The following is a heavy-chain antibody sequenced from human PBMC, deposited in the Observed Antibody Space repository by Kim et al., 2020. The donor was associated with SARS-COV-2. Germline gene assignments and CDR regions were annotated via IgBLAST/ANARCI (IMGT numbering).Heavy chain of an antibody. D-gene: IGHD1-20*01. Sequence: SETLSLTCTVSGGSISSSIYYWGWIRQPPGKGLEWIGTIYYSGSTYYNPSLKSRVTISVDTSKNQFSLKLSSVTAADTAVYYCARRESWYNTFAAFDIWGQGTMVTVSS. CDR2: IYYSGST. CDR3: ARRESWYNTFAAFDI. V-gene: IGHV4-39*01. CDR1: GGSISSSIYY. J-gene: IGHJ3*02.